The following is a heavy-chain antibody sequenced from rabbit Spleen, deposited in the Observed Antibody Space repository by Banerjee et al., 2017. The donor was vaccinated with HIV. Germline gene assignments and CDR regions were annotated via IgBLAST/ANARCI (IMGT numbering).Heavy chain of an antibody. CDR2: VDTGSRDFS. J-gene: IGHJ6*01. CDR1: GVDFSNYNF. CDR3: ARDTGSSFSTYGMDL. Sequence: LVESGGDLVQPGASLTVTCTASGVDFSNYNFMCWVRQAPGKGLEWIACVDTGSRDFSYYASWAKGRFTISKTSSTTVTLQMTSLTVADTATYFCARDTGSSFSTYGMDLWGPGTLVTVS. D-gene: IGHD8-1*01. V-gene: IGHV1S40*01.